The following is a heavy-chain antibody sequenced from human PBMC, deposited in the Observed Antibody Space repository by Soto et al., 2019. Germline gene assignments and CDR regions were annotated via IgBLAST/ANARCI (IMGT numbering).Heavy chain of an antibody. J-gene: IGHJ4*02. V-gene: IGHV3-23*01. CDR1: GFTFSSYA. CDR3: ARDRPLRAAAGPLLGY. CDR2: ISGSGGST. Sequence: GGSLRLSCAASGFTFSSYAMSWVRQAPGRGLEWVSAISGSGGSTYYADSVKGRFTISRDNSKNTLYLQMNSLRAEDTAVYYCARDRPLRAAAGPLLGYWGQGTLVTVSS. D-gene: IGHD6-13*01.